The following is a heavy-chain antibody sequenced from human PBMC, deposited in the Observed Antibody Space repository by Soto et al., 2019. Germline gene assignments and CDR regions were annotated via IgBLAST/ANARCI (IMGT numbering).Heavy chain of an antibody. D-gene: IGHD3-22*01. J-gene: IGHJ4*02. CDR3: AKGFYDYDSRSIFRVWYYFDY. Sequence: GGSLRLSCAASGFTFSSYAMSWVRQAPGKGLEWVSAISGSGGSTYYADSVKGRFTISRDNSKNTLYLQINSLRAEDTAVYYCAKGFYDYDSRSIFRVWYYFDYWGQGTLVTVSS. CDR1: GFTFSSYA. V-gene: IGHV3-23*01. CDR2: ISGSGGST.